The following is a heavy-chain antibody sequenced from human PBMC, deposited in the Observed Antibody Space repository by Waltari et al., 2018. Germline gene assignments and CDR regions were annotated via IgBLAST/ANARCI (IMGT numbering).Heavy chain of an antibody. Sequence: QVQLVQSGAEVKKPGASVKVSCKVSGYTLTELSMPWVRQAPGKGLEWMGGLDPEDGETIYAKKFKGRVTMTEDTSTDTAYMELSSLRSEDTAVYYCATDVISSSWYGGDYWGQGTLVTVSS. CDR1: GYTLTELS. CDR3: ATDVISSSWYGGDY. CDR2: LDPEDGET. D-gene: IGHD6-13*01. J-gene: IGHJ4*02. V-gene: IGHV1-24*01.